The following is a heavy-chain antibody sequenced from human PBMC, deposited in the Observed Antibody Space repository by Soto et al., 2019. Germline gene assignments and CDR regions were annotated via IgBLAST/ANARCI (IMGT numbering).Heavy chain of an antibody. CDR2: ISYDGSNK. CDR1: GFTVSSYG. D-gene: IGHD6-13*01. Sequence: PGGSLRLSCAASGFTVSSYGMHWVRHAPGQGLEWVAVISYDGSNKYYADSVKGRFTISRDNSKNTLYLQMNSLRAEDTAVYYCAKYSSSWFVDYWGQGTLVTVSS. CDR3: AKYSSSWFVDY. V-gene: IGHV3-30*18. J-gene: IGHJ4*02.